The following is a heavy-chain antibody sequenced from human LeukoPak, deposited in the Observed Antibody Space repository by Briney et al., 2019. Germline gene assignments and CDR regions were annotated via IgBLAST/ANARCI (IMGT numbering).Heavy chain of an antibody. D-gene: IGHD2-15*01. V-gene: IGHV4-59*01. CDR1: GGSISSYY. Sequence: SETLSLTCTVSGGSISSYYWSWIRQPPGRGLEWIGYIYYSGSTNYNPSLKSRVTISVDTSKNQFSLKLSSVTAADTAVYYCARHSTGYCSGGSCPYCFDFWGRGTLVTVSS. CDR2: IYYSGST. CDR3: ARHSTGYCSGGSCPYCFDF. J-gene: IGHJ4*02.